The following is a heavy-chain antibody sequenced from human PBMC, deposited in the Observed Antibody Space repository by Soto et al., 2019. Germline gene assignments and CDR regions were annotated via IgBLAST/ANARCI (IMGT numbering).Heavy chain of an antibody. V-gene: IGHV3-11*01. J-gene: IGHJ4*02. CDR2: ISSSGSTI. CDR3: GRVWEGLPYFDS. CDR1: GFTFSDYY. D-gene: IGHD1-26*01. Sequence: QVQLVESGGGLVKPGGSLRLSCAASGFTFSDYYMSWIHQAPGKGLEWVSYISSSGSTIYYADSVKGRFTISRDNTQNSLYLEMDSVRAEDTAVYCCGRVWEGLPYFDSWGQGTLVTVSS.